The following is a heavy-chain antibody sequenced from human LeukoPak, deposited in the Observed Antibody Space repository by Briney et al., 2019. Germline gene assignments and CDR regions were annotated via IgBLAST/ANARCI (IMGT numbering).Heavy chain of an antibody. J-gene: IGHJ3*02. Sequence: GGSLRLSCAASGFTLSTYDIHWVRQVTGEALEWVSMIYEAGNTYYTGSVKGRFTISRENAKNSLYLQMHGLTAGDTAVYYCAREMSGSNDAFDIWGPGTMVTVSS. V-gene: IGHV3-13*01. CDR1: GFTLSTYD. D-gene: IGHD3-10*01. CDR3: AREMSGSNDAFDI. CDR2: IYEAGNT.